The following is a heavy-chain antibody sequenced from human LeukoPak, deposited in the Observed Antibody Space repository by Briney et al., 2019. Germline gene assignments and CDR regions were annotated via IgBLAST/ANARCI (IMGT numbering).Heavy chain of an antibody. CDR3: ARRRDGYEYYFDY. V-gene: IGHV5-51*01. D-gene: IGHD5-24*01. Sequence: GESLKISRKGSGYSFTNYWIGWVRQMPGKGLEWMGIIYPSDSDTKYSPSFQGQVTISADKSITTAYLQWSSLKASDTAMYYCARRRDGYEYYFDYWGQGTPVTVSS. CDR2: IYPSDSDT. J-gene: IGHJ4*02. CDR1: GYSFTNYW.